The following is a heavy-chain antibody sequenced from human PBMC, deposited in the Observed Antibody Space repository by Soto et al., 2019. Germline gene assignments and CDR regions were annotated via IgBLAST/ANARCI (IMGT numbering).Heavy chain of an antibody. CDR3: ASRDPGTSVDY. CDR1: GGSFTSNNW. Sequence: SETLSLTCAVSGGSFTSNNWWTWVRQPPGQGLEWIGEIYRTGSTNYNPSLKSRVTISLDKSDKQFSLTVTSLTAADTAVYYCASRDPGTSVDYWGQGTLVTVSS. V-gene: IGHV4-4*02. D-gene: IGHD1-7*01. CDR2: IYRTGST. J-gene: IGHJ4*02.